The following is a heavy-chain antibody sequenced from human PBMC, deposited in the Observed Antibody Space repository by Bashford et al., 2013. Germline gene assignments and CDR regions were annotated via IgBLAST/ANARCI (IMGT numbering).Heavy chain of an antibody. Sequence: GPSVKVSCKASGYTFTSYGISWVRQAPGQGLEWMGWISAYNGNTNYAQKLQGRVTMTTDTSTSTAYMELRSLRSDDTAVYYCARETNDLYCSGGSCYPTHYYYYYGMDVWGQGTTVTVSS. CDR3: ARETNDLYCSGGSCYPTHYYYYYGMDV. J-gene: IGHJ6*02. V-gene: IGHV1-18*01. CDR1: GYTFTSYG. D-gene: IGHD2-15*01. CDR2: ISAYNGNT.